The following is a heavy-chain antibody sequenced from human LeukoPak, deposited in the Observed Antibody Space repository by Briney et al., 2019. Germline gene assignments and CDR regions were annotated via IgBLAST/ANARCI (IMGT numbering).Heavy chain of an antibody. CDR2: ISAYNGNT. CDR3: ARGRGYSGRYGMDV. Sequence: ASVKVSCKASGCTFTSYGISWVRQAPGQGLEWMGWISAYNGNTDYAQKLQGRVTMTTDTSTSTAYMELRSLRSDDTAVYYCARGRGYSGRYGMDVWGQGTTVTVSS. CDR1: GCTFTSYG. D-gene: IGHD5-12*01. V-gene: IGHV1-18*01. J-gene: IGHJ6*02.